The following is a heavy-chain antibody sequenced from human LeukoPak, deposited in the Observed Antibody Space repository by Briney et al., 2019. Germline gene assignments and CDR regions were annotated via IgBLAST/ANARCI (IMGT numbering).Heavy chain of an antibody. Sequence: PGGSLRLSCVASGFTFQNYAMHWVRQAPGKGLEWVSSISSSSSYIYYADSVKGRFTISRDNAKNSLYLQMNSLRAEDTAVYYCARWGYCSGGSCHLNDAFDIWGQGTMVTVSS. D-gene: IGHD2-15*01. CDR2: ISSSSSYI. CDR1: GFTFQNYA. V-gene: IGHV3-21*01. J-gene: IGHJ3*02. CDR3: ARWGYCSGGSCHLNDAFDI.